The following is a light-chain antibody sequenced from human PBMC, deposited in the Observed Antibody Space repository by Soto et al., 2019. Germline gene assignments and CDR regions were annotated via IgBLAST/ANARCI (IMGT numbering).Light chain of an antibody. CDR3: QSYDGSLSAVV. V-gene: IGLV1-40*01. Sequence: QAVLTDPPSLSGAPGQRVTISCTGSSSNIGAPFDVHWYQHFPGAVPKLLIYGNNKRPSWVPDRFSGSKSGSSASLAITGLQAEDEADYYCQSYDGSLSAVVFGGGTKVTVL. J-gene: IGLJ2*01. CDR1: SSNIGAPFD. CDR2: GNN.